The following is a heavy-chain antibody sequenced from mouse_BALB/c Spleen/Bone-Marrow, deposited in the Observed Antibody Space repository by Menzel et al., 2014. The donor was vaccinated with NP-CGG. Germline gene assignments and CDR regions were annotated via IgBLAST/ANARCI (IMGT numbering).Heavy chain of an antibody. CDR2: IHPNSGNT. J-gene: IGHJ1*01. D-gene: IGHD1-2*01. CDR3: ARSTTATYFDV. CDR1: GYTFTSSW. Sequence: QVQLQQSGSVLVRPGASVKLSCKASGYTFTSSWMHWAKQRPGQGLEWIGEIHPNSGNTNYNEKFKGKATLTVDTSSSTAYVDLSSLTSEDSAVYHCARSTTATYFDVWGAGTTVTVSS. V-gene: IGHV1S130*01.